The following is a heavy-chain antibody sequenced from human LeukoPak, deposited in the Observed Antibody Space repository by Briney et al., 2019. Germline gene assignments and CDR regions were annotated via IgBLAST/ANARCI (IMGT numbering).Heavy chain of an antibody. CDR1: GYTLTELS. Sequence: ASVKVSCKVSGYTLTELSMHWVRQAPGKGLEWMGGFDPEDGETIYAQKFQGRVTMTEDTSTDTAYMELSSLRSDDTAIYYCARDKDRYGSGPFDHWGHGTLVTVSS. CDR3: ARDKDRYGSGPFDH. V-gene: IGHV1-24*01. CDR2: FDPEDGET. D-gene: IGHD3-10*01. J-gene: IGHJ4*01.